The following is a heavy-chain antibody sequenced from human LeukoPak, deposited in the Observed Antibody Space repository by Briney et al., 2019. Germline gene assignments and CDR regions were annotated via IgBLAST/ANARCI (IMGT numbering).Heavy chain of an antibody. Sequence: PSETLSLTCTVSGGSISSYYWSWIRQPPGKGLEWIGYIYYSGSTNYNPSLKSRVTISVDTSKNQFSLKLSSVTAADTAVYYCARASSYDYVWGSYCSTDNWFDPWGQGTLVTVSS. V-gene: IGHV4-59*01. CDR3: ARASSYDYVWGSYCSTDNWFDP. CDR2: IYYSGST. CDR1: GGSISSYY. J-gene: IGHJ5*02. D-gene: IGHD3-16*02.